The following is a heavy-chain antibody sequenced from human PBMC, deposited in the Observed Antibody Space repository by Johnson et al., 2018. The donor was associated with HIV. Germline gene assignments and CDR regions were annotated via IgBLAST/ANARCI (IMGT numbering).Heavy chain of an antibody. CDR2: IGTAGDT. V-gene: IGHV3-13*01. CDR3: AKVAYSSSYLDAFDI. CDR1: GFTFSSYD. J-gene: IGHJ3*02. D-gene: IGHD6-6*01. Sequence: VQLVESGGGLVQPGGSLRLSCAASGFTFSSYDMHWVRQATGKGLEWVSAIGTAGDTYYPGSVKGRFTISRDNSKNTLYLQMNSLRAEDTAVYYCAKVAYSSSYLDAFDIWGQGTMVTVSS.